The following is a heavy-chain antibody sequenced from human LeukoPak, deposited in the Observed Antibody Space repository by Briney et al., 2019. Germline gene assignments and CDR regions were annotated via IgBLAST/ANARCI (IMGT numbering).Heavy chain of an antibody. V-gene: IGHV1-2*02. CDR3: ARVDRCSGGSCSPVYGMDV. CDR2: INPNSGGT. D-gene: IGHD2-15*01. CDR1: GYTFTGYY. Sequence: WASVKVSCKASGYTFTGYYMHWVRQAPGQGLEWMGWINPNSGGTNYAQKFQGRVTMTRDTSISTAYMELSRPRSDDTAVYYCARVDRCSGGSCSPVYGMDVWGQGTTVTVSS. J-gene: IGHJ6*02.